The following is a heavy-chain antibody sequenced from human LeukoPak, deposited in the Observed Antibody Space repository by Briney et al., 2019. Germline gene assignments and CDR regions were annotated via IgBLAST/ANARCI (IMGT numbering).Heavy chain of an antibody. J-gene: IGHJ3*02. Sequence: SETLSLTCSVSGGSISSSDYYWGWIRQPPGKGLEWIGEINHSGTSNYNPSLKSRVTISVDTPKNQFSPKLSSVTAADTAVYYCAREGDRHSGGWYRGRSAFDIWGQGTTVTVSS. CDR1: GGSISSSDYY. V-gene: IGHV4-39*07. CDR3: AREGDRHSGGWYRGRSAFDI. D-gene: IGHD6-19*01. CDR2: INHSGTS.